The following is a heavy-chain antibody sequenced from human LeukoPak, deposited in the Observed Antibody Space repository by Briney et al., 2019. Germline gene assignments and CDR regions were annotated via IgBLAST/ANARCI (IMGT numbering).Heavy chain of an antibody. CDR1: GFTFSSYE. CDR2: ISSSSSTI. CDR3: VRDHHRRLYDSQARDTFDI. Sequence: PGGSLRLSCAASGFTFSSYEMNWVRQAPGKGLEWVSYISSSSSTIYYADSVKGRFTISRDNAKNSLYLQMNSLRAEDTAVYYCVRDHHRRLYDSQARDTFDIWGRGTMVTVSS. D-gene: IGHD5/OR15-5a*01. J-gene: IGHJ3*02. V-gene: IGHV3-48*03.